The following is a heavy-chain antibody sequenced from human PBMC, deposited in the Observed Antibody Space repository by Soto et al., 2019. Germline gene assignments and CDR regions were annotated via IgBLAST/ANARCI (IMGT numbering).Heavy chain of an antibody. D-gene: IGHD6-6*01. CDR2: ISAYNGST. J-gene: IGHJ5*02. CDR3: ARDGAPIAARPLWFDP. CDR1: GYTFTSYG. Sequence: ASVKVSCKASGYTFTSYGISWVRQAPGQGLEWMGWISAYNGSTNYAQKLQGRATMTTDTSTSTAYMELRSLRSDDTAVYYCARDGAPIAARPLWFDPWGQGTLVTVSS. V-gene: IGHV1-18*04.